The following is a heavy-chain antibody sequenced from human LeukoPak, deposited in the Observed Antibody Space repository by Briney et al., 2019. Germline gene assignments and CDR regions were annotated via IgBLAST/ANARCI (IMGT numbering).Heavy chain of an antibody. J-gene: IGHJ4*02. CDR1: GGSISSSSYY. V-gene: IGHV4-39*07. D-gene: IGHD3-22*01. Sequence: TSETLSLTCTVSGGSISSSSYYWGWIRQPPGKGLEWIGSIYYSGSTYYNPSLKSRVTISVDTSKNQFSLKLSSVTAADTAVYYCARDEVGAVVVAPGPFDYWGQGTLVTVSS. CDR2: IYYSGST. CDR3: ARDEVGAVVVAPGPFDY.